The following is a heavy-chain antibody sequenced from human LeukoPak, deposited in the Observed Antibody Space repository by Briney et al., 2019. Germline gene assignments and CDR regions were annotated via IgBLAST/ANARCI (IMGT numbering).Heavy chain of an antibody. Sequence: GGSLRLSCAASGFTFSSSWMTWVRQAPGKGLEWVAHINEDGSDKCYVDSMTGRFSISRDNTKNSLYLQMSSLRAEDTAVYYCATWSNAWEFDYWGQGTLVSVSS. CDR1: GFTFSSSW. CDR3: ATWSNAWEFDY. J-gene: IGHJ4*02. CDR2: INEDGSDK. V-gene: IGHV3-7*05. D-gene: IGHD1-26*01.